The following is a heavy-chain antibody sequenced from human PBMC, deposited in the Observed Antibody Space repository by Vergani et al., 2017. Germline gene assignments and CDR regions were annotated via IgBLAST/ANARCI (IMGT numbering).Heavy chain of an antibody. CDR1: GFTFSSYS. J-gene: IGHJ4*02. CDR2: ISSSSSYI. Sequence: EVQLVESGGGLVKPGGSLRLSCAASGFTFSSYSMNWVRQAPGKGLEWVSSISSSSSYIYYADSVKGRFTISRDNAKNSLYLQMNSLRAEDTAVYYCARDFVIQLTFDYWGQGTLVTVSS. V-gene: IGHV3-21*01. CDR3: ARDFVIQLTFDY. D-gene: IGHD5-18*01.